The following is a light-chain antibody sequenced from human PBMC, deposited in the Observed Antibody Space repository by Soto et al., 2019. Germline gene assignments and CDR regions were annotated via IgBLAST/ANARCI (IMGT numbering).Light chain of an antibody. Sequence: QSALTQPASVSGSPGQSITISCTGTSSDVGNYNLVSWYQQHPGKAPKLMIYEGSKRPSGVSNRFSGSKSGNTASLTISGLQAEDEADYYCCSYASSSVAFGGGTKVTVL. V-gene: IGLV2-23*01. CDR3: CSYASSSVA. CDR1: SSDVGNYNL. J-gene: IGLJ2*01. CDR2: EGS.